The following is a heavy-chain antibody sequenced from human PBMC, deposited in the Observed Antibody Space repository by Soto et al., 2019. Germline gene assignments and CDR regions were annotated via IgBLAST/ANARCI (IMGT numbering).Heavy chain of an antibody. CDR3: AADHTVTDAFDY. Sequence: QMQLVQSGPEVKKPGTSVKVSCKASGFTFTSSAVQWVRQARGQRLEWIGWIVVGSGNTNYAQKFQEGGTITRDMPTSTAYMELSSLRSEDTAVYYCAADHTVTDAFDYWGQGTLVTVSS. V-gene: IGHV1-58*01. CDR2: IVVGSGNT. J-gene: IGHJ4*02. CDR1: GFTFTSSA. D-gene: IGHD2-21*02.